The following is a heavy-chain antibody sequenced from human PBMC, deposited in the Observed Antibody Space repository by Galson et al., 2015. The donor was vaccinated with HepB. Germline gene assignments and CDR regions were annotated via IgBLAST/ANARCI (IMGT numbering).Heavy chain of an antibody. V-gene: IGHV1-58*01. CDR3: AAQRGFWSGYFP. J-gene: IGHJ5*02. CDR2: IVVGSGNT. CDR1: GFTFTSSA. D-gene: IGHD3-3*01. Sequence: SVKVSCQASGFTFTSSAVQWVRQARGQRLEWIGWIVVGSGNTNYDQKFPERFTITRDMSTSTADMELSSLRSEDTAVYYCAAQRGFWSGYFPWGQGTLVTVSS.